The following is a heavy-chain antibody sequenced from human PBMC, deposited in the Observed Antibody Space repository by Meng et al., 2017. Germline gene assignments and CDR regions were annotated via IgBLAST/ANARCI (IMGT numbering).Heavy chain of an antibody. Sequence: GGSLRLSCAASGFTFSSYGMHWVRQAPGKGLEWVAVIWYDGSNKYYADSVKGRFTISRDNSKNTLYLQMNNLRAEDTAVYYCARAGRAARPIYYYYYGMDVWGQGTTVTVSS. D-gene: IGHD6-6*01. V-gene: IGHV3-33*01. J-gene: IGHJ6*02. CDR2: IWYDGSNK. CDR3: ARAGRAARPIYYYYYGMDV. CDR1: GFTFSSYG.